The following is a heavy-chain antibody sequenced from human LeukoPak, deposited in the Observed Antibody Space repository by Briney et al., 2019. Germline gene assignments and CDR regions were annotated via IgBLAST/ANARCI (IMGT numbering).Heavy chain of an antibody. CDR1: GFTFSSYA. Sequence: PGGSLRLSCAASGFTFSSYAMSWVRQAPGKGLEWVSTISVAGGSTYYADSVKGRFTISRDNSQSTLYLQMSSLRADDTAVYYCAKGPTIFGVVIIWDYYYGMDVWGQGTTVTVSS. V-gene: IGHV3-23*01. D-gene: IGHD3-3*01. CDR2: ISVAGGST. CDR3: AKGPTIFGVVIIWDYYYGMDV. J-gene: IGHJ6*02.